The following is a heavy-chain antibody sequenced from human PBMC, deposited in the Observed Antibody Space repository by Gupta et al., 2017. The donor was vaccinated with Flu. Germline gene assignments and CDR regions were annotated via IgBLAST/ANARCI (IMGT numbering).Heavy chain of an antibody. CDR2: IYYSGST. CDR1: GGSISSYY. Sequence: QVQLQESGPGLVKPSETLSLTCTVSGGSISSYYWSWIRQPPGKGLEWIGYIYYSGSTNYNPALKSRVTISVDTSKNQLSRKLRSVTAAETAVYYCAKEGYPGMSRWFDPGGQGTLVTVSS. D-gene: IGHD2-15*01. J-gene: IGHJ5*02. V-gene: IGHV4-59*01. CDR3: AKEGYPGMSRWFDP.